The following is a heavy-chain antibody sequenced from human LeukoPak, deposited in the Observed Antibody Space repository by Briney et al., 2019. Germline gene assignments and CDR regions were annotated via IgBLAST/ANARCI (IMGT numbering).Heavy chain of an antibody. CDR1: GGSISSGDYY. V-gene: IGHV3-20*04. J-gene: IGHJ6*03. D-gene: IGHD4-17*01. CDR2: INWNGGST. CDR3: ARALSDYVDYYYYYYVDV. Sequence: ETLSLTCTVSGGSISSGDYYWSWIRQPPGKGLEWVSGINWNGGSTGYVDSVKGRFTISRDNAKNSLYLQMNSLRAEDTALYYCARALSDYVDYYYYYYVDVWGKGTTVTVSS.